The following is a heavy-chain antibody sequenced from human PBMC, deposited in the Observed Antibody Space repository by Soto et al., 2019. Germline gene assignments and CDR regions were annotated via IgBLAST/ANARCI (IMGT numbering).Heavy chain of an antibody. V-gene: IGHV4-34*01. Sequence: SETLSLTCAVYGGSFSGYYWSWIRQPPGKGLEWIGEINHSGSTNYNPSLKSRVTISVDTSKNQFSLKLSSVTAADTAVYYCARVGTWGSIDYWGQGTQVTVSS. J-gene: IGHJ4*02. D-gene: IGHD7-27*01. CDR1: GGSFSGYY. CDR2: INHSGST. CDR3: ARVGTWGSIDY.